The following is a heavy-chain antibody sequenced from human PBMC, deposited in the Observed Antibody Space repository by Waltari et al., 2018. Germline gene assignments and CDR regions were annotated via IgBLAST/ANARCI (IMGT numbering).Heavy chain of an antibody. CDR1: GGSISSSGYY. CDR2: IYNSGSA. V-gene: IGHV4-31*03. CDR3: SRQNVGTGSAHLDH. Sequence: QVQLRESGPGLVKSSQTLSLTCTVSGGSISSSGYYWNWIRQHPHKGLEWIGLIYNSGSASCNPTRKVRVTIAGDTSKKQCALKLNAGTADDTAMYYWSRQNVGTGSAHLDHWGQGNLVTVSS. D-gene: IGHD3-10*01. J-gene: IGHJ4*02.